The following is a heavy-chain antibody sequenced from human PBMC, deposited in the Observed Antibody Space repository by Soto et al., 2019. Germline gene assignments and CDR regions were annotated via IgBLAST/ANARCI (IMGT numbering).Heavy chain of an antibody. V-gene: IGHV3-15*01. Sequence: EVQLVESGGGLVKPGGSLRLSCAASGFTFSNAWMSWVRQAPGKGLEWVGRIKSKTDVGTTDYAAPVKGRFTISRDDSKNTLYLQMNSLKTEDTAVYYCTTDSYYYDSSVDYWGQGTLVTVSS. CDR1: GFTFSNAW. D-gene: IGHD3-22*01. CDR3: TTDSYYYDSSVDY. J-gene: IGHJ4*02. CDR2: IKSKTDVGTT.